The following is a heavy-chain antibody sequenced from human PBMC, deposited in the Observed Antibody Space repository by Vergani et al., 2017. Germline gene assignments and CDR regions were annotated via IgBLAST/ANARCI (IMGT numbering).Heavy chain of an antibody. J-gene: IGHJ4*02. CDR2: ISGSSSYV. V-gene: IGHV3-21*01. CDR3: ARSLVAGKGGY. Sequence: EVHLVESGGGLVKPGGSLRLSCAASGFSFSSYSMNWVRQAPGKGLEWVASISGSSSYVFYRDSVEGRFTISRDNAKNSLYLEMNSLRVEDTAVYFCARSLVAGKGGYWGQGTRVAVSS. D-gene: IGHD6-19*01. CDR1: GFSFSSYS.